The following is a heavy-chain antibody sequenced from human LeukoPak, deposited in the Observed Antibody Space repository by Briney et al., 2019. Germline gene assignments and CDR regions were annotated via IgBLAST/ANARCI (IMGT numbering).Heavy chain of an antibody. V-gene: IGHV6-1*01. CDR3: ARDMGVFSKWSKYDY. Sequence: PSQTLSLTCAISGDSVSSNSAGWIWIRQSPSRGLEWVGWTYYRSKWYNDYAVPVKSRIDINPDTSKNQFSLHLNSVTPEDTAVYYCARDMGVFSKWSKYDYWGQGTLVTVSS. CDR2: TYYRSKWYN. J-gene: IGHJ4*02. D-gene: IGHD2-15*01. CDR1: GDSVSSNSAG.